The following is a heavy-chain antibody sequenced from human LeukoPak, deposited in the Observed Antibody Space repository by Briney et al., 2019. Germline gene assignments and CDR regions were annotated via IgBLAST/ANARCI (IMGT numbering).Heavy chain of an antibody. CDR2: MNPNSGNT. J-gene: IGHJ4*02. D-gene: IGHD6-19*01. V-gene: IGHV1-8*02. Sequence: ASVKVSCKASGYTFTSYGINWVRQAPGQGLEWMGWMNPNSGNTGYTQKFQGRVTMTRDTSISTAYMELSSLTSDDTAVYYCARDRVGVGSSGWENWGQGTLVTVSS. CDR1: GYTFTSYG. CDR3: ARDRVGVGSSGWEN.